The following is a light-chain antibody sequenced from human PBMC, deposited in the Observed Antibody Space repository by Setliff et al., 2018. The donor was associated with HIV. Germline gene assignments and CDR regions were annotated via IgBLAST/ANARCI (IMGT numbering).Light chain of an antibody. CDR2: DVT. V-gene: IGLV2-14*03. J-gene: IGLJ2*01. CDR3: SSYTATTASYVG. CDR1: SSDIGGYNY. Sequence: QSALTQPASVSGSPGQSITLSCTGSSSDIGGYNYVSWYQQYPGKAPKLMIYDVTERPSGVSSRFSGSKSGNTASLTISGLQAEDEADYYCSSYTATTASYVGFGGGTKVTVL.